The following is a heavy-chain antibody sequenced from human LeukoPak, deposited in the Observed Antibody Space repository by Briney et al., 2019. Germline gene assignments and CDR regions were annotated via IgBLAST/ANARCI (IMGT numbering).Heavy chain of an antibody. CDR1: GFMFSESW. CDR3: ANLLPEGYCTNGVCPRGYSYYMDV. CDR2: IKHDRDEK. J-gene: IGHJ6*03. Sequence: GGSLRLSCVASGFMFSESWMNWVRQAPGKGLEWVANIKHDRDEKHYADSVKGRFTISRDNAKNSLYLQMNSLRAEDTAVYYCANLLPEGYCTNGVCPRGYSYYMDVWGKGTTVTVSS. V-gene: IGHV3-7*01. D-gene: IGHD2-8*01.